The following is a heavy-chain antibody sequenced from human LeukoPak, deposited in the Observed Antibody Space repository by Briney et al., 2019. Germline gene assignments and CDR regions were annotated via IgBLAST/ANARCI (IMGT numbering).Heavy chain of an antibody. J-gene: IGHJ4*02. V-gene: IGHV3-7*01. CDR2: IKKDGSEK. CDR1: GFTFSSYW. CDR3: ARDLSGVTGYTYGRGIDN. D-gene: IGHD5-18*01. Sequence: GGSLRLSCTASGFTFSSYWMSWVRQAPGKGLEWVANIKKDGSEKYYVDSVKVRFTISRDNAKTSLYLQMDSLRAEDTAVYYCARDLSGVTGYTYGRGIDNWGQGTLVTVSS.